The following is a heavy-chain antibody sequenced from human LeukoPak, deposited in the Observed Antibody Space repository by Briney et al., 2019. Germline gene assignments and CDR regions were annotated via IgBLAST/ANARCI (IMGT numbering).Heavy chain of an antibody. CDR2: ISFDSAYI. V-gene: IGHV3-21*01. CDR3: ATPAAGPRAEYSQH. CDR1: GFTFSSYS. J-gene: IGHJ1*01. D-gene: IGHD6-13*01. Sequence: PGGSLRLSCAASGFTFSSYSMNWVRQAPGKGLEWVSSISFDSAYIYSADSVKGRFTTSRDNAKNSLYLQINSLRAEDMAVYYCATPAAGPRAEYSQHWGQGTLVIVSS.